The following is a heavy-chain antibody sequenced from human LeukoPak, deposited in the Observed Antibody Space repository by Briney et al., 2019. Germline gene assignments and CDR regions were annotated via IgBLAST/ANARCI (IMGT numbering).Heavy chain of an antibody. CDR3: ARVPGYSYGYLDS. CDR2: SYYGGSA. D-gene: IGHD5-18*01. V-gene: IGHV4-59*01. J-gene: IGHJ4*02. CDR1: GASISTYY. Sequence: PSETLSLTCTVSGASISTYYWSWIRQPPGKGLEWIGYSYYGGSANYTPSLKSRVTISVDPSKDHFSLRLTSVTAADTGVYYCARVPGYSYGYLDSWGQGTLVTVSS.